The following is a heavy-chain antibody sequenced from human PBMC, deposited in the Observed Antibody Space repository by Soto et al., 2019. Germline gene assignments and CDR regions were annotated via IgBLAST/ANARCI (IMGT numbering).Heavy chain of an antibody. CDR3: ARDDIYYYDSSGYVAFDI. V-gene: IGHV1-18*01. Sequence: ASVKVSCKASGYTFTSYGISWVRQAPGQGLEWMGWISAYNGNTNYAQKLQGRVTMTTDTSTSTAYMELRSLRSDDTAVYYCARDDIYYYDSSGYVAFDIWGKGTMVTVSS. CDR2: ISAYNGNT. D-gene: IGHD3-22*01. J-gene: IGHJ3*02. CDR1: GYTFTSYG.